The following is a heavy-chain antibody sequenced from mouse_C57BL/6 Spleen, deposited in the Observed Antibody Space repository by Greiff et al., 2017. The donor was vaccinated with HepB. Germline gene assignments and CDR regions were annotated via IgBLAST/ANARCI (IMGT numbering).Heavy chain of an antibody. CDR1: GFSFNTYA. V-gene: IGHV10-1*01. CDR2: IRSKSNNYAT. CDR3: VRHEEEAYAMDY. J-gene: IGHJ4*01. Sequence: EVHLVESGGGLVQPKGSLKLSCAASGFSFNTYAMNWVRQAPGKGLEWVARIRSKSNNYATYYADSVKDRFTISRDDSESMLYLQMNNLKTEDTAMYYCVRHEEEAYAMDYWGQGTSVTVSS.